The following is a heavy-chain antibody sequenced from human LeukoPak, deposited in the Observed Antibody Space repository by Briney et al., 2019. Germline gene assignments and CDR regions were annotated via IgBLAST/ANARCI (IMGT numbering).Heavy chain of an antibody. Sequence: PGGSLRLSCAASGFTFSSYWMSWVRQAPGKGLEWVANIKQDGSEKYYVDSVKGRFTISRDNAKDSLYLQMNSLRAEDTAVYYCARETDSSPLGYWGQGTLVTVSS. D-gene: IGHD6-13*01. CDR1: GFTFSSYW. CDR3: ARETDSSPLGY. CDR2: IKQDGSEK. J-gene: IGHJ4*02. V-gene: IGHV3-7*01.